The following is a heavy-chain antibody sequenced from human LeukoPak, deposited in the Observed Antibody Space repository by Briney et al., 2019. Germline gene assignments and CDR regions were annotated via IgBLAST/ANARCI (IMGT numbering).Heavy chain of an antibody. CDR1: GYSFTSYW. Sequence: GESLKSSCKGSGYSFTSYWIGWVRQMPGKGLEWMGIIYPGDSDTRYSPSFQGQVTISADKSISTAYLQWSSLKASDTAMYYCARISDSSGYLPENDAFDIWGQGTMVTVSS. CDR3: ARISDSSGYLPENDAFDI. CDR2: IYPGDSDT. D-gene: IGHD3-22*01. V-gene: IGHV5-51*01. J-gene: IGHJ3*02.